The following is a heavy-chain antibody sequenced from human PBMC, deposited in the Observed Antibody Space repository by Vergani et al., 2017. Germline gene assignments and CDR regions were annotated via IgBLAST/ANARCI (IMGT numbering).Heavy chain of an antibody. CDR3: ARGEYYYDSSSYDS. D-gene: IGHD3-22*01. CDR2: INLSGGST. CDR1: GYTFTSYY. J-gene: IGHJ4*02. Sequence: QVQLVQSGAEVKKPGASVKVSCKASGYTFTSYYMHWVRQAPGQGLEWMGIINLSGGSTSYAQKFQGRVTMTRDTSTSTVYMELSSRRSEEPAVYYWARGEYYYDSSSYDSWGQGTLVTVSS. V-gene: IGHV1-46*01.